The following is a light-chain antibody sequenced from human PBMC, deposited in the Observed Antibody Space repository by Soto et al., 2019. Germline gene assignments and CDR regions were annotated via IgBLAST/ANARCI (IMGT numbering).Light chain of an antibody. V-gene: IGKV1-33*01. CDR2: DAF. Sequence: DIQMTQSPSSLSASVGESVTMTCQASQDIKNFLNWYQQKPGKAPKLLIYDAFKLDTGVPSRFSGSGSGTDFTFTISSLQPEDIATYFCQQYDSLPPTFGGGTKGEI. CDR1: QDIKNF. J-gene: IGKJ4*01. CDR3: QQYDSLPPT.